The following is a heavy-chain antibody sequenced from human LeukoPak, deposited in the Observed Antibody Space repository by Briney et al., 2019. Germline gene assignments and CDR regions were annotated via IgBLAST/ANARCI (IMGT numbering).Heavy chain of an antibody. CDR2: IYYSGST. J-gene: IGHJ3*02. Sequence: SETLSLTCTVSGGSISSYYWGWIRQPPGKGLEWIGYIYYSGSTNYNPSLKSRVTISVDTSKNQFSLKLSSVTAADTAVYYCARHPYDSDAFDIWGQGTMVTVSS. V-gene: IGHV4-59*08. CDR1: GGSISSYY. D-gene: IGHD3-22*01. CDR3: ARHPYDSDAFDI.